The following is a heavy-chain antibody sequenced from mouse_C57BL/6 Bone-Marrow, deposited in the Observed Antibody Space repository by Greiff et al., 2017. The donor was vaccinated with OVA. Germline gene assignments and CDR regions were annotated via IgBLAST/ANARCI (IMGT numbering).Heavy chain of an antibody. Sequence: VQLQQSGPELVKPGASVKISCKASGYTFTDYYMNWVKQSHGKSLEWIGDINPNNGGTSYNQKFKGKATLTVDKSSSTAYMELRSLTSEDSAVYDCAISRVLLRDYYAMDYWGQGTSVTVSS. CDR2: INPNNGGT. J-gene: IGHJ4*01. V-gene: IGHV1-26*01. D-gene: IGHD1-1*01. CDR3: AISRVLLRDYYAMDY. CDR1: GYTFTDYY.